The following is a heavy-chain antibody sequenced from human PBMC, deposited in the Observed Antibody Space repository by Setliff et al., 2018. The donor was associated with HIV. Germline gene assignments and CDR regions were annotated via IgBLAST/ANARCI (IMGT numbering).Heavy chain of an antibody. J-gene: IGHJ3*02. V-gene: IGHV4-61*09. CDR2: IYASDSSGST. Sequence: NPSETLSLTCTVSGGSITTGSYYWSWIRQPAGQGLEWIGHIYASDSSGSTNYNPSLKSRVTISLDTSKNQFSLKLSSVTAADTAVYYCARELGASPHDVFDIWGQGTMVTVSS. CDR1: GGSITTGSYY. CDR3: ARELGASPHDVFDI. D-gene: IGHD3-16*01.